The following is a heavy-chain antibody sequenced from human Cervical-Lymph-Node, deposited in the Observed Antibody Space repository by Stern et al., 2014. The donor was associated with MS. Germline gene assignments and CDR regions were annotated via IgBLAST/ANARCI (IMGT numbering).Heavy chain of an antibody. CDR2: ISWNSDII. V-gene: IGHV3-9*01. Sequence: VQLVESGGGLVQPGRSLRLSCAASGFTFDDYAMHWVRQAPGQGLEWVSGISWNSDIIGYADSVKGRFTISRDSAKNSLYLQMNSLRAEDTALYYCAKDMAENWYFDLWGRGTLVTVSS. J-gene: IGHJ2*01. CDR3: AKDMAENWYFDL. CDR1: GFTFDDYA.